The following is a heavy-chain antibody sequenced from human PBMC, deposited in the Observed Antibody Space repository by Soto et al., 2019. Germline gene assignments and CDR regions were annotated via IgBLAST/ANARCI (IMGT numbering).Heavy chain of an antibody. J-gene: IGHJ4*02. CDR1: GGSISSYY. CDR2: IYYSGST. CDR3: ASWGGIASPAYDGSLAPYDY. V-gene: IGHV4-59*08. D-gene: IGHD6-13*01. Sequence: PSETLSLTCTVSGGSISSYYWSWIRQPPGKGLEWIGYIYYSGSTYYNPSLKSRVTISVDTSKNQFSLKLSSVTAADTAVYYCASWGGIASPAYDGSLAPYDYWGQGTLVTVSS.